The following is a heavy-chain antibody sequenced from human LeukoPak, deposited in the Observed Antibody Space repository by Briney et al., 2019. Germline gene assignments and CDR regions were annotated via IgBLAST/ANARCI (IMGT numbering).Heavy chain of an antibody. CDR2: INPNSGGT. J-gene: IGHJ3*02. CDR1: GYTFTGYY. Sequence: ASVKVSCKASGYTFTGYYMHWVRQAPGQRLEWMGWINPNSGGTNYAQKFQGRVTMTRDTSISTAYMELSRLRSDDTAVYYCARTLFYGDYGVDDAFDIWGQGTMVTVSS. CDR3: ARTLFYGDYGVDDAFDI. D-gene: IGHD4-17*01. V-gene: IGHV1-2*02.